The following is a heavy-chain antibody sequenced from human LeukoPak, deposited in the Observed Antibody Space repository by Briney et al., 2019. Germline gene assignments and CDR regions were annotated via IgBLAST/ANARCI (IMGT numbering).Heavy chain of an antibody. CDR3: ARRGYCSGGSCYPFDY. D-gene: IGHD2-15*01. Sequence: PSETLSLTCTVSGGSISYYYWSWIRQPPGKGLEYIGHIYYSGSTNYNPSLKSRVTILVDTSKNQFSLRLSSVTAADTAIYYCARRGYCSGGSCYPFDYWGQGTLVTVSS. CDR1: GGSISYYY. V-gene: IGHV4-59*08. CDR2: IYYSGST. J-gene: IGHJ4*02.